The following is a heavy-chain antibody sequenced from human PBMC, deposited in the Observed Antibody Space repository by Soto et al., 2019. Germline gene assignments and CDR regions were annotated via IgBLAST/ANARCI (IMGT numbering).Heavy chain of an antibody. CDR3: ARDTYSRNAFDI. CDR1: GYTFTSYY. Sequence: QVQLVQSGAEVKEPGASVKVSCKASGYTFTSYYMHWVRQAPGQGLEWMGIINPSGGSTSYAQKFQGRVTMTRDTSTSTVYMGLSSLRSEDTAVYYCARDTYSRNAFDIWGQGTMVTVSS. V-gene: IGHV1-46*03. J-gene: IGHJ3*02. CDR2: INPSGGST. D-gene: IGHD6-13*01.